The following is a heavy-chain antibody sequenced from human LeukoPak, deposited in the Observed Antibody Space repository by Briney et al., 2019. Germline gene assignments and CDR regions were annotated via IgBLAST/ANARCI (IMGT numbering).Heavy chain of an antibody. V-gene: IGHV1-18*01. D-gene: IGHD3-3*02. J-gene: IGHJ4*02. CDR3: ARDYSFLEWLSH. CDR1: GYTFTSYG. CDR2: ISAYNGNT. Sequence: GASVKVSCKASGYTFTSYGISWVRQAPGQGLEWMGWISAYNGNTNYAQKLQGRVTMTTDTSTSTAYMELSRLRSDGTAVYYCARDYSFLEWLSHWGQGTLVTISS.